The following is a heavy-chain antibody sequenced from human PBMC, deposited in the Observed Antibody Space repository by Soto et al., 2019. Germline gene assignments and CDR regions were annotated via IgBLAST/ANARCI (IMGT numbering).Heavy chain of an antibody. Sequence: QVQLQESGPGLVKPSGTLSLTCAVFAGSISNSNWWTWVRQPPGKGLDWIGEIFHSGSNNYNSSLMGRVTISVDKANNQFSLKLSSVTAADTAVYYCAHRPIVGAAIWGQGTLVTVSS. CDR2: IFHSGSN. V-gene: IGHV4-4*02. CDR3: AHRPIVGAAI. CDR1: AGSISNSNW. J-gene: IGHJ4*02. D-gene: IGHD1-26*01.